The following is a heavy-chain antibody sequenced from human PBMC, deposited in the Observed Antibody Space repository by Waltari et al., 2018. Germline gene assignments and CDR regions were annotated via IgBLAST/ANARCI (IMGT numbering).Heavy chain of an antibody. CDR2: INRDGSST. Sequence: EVQLVESVGGLVQPGGSLRLSCAASGFTFSDYWRYWVRQAPGKGLVWVSRINRDGSSTDYADSVKGRFTISRDNAKNTLYLQMNGLRAEDTAVYYCARSQSMDVWGRGSTVIVSS. J-gene: IGHJ6*03. CDR3: ARSQSMDV. CDR1: GFTFSDYW. V-gene: IGHV3-74*01.